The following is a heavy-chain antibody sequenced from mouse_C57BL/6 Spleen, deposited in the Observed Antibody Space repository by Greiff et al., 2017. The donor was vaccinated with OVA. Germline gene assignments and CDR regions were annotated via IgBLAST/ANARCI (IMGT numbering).Heavy chain of an antibody. D-gene: IGHD1-1*01. Sequence: VQLQQPGAELVKPGASVKMSCKASGYTFTSYWITWVKQRPGQGLEWIGDIYPGSGSTNYNEKFKSKATLTVDTSSSTAYMQLSSLTSEDSAVYYCARWDGSSLTRFAYWGQGTLVTVSA. J-gene: IGHJ3*01. V-gene: IGHV1-55*01. CDR2: IYPGSGST. CDR3: ARWDGSSLTRFAY. CDR1: GYTFTSYW.